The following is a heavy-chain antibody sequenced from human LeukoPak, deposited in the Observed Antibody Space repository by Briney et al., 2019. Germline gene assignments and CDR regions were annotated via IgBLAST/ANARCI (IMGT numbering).Heavy chain of an antibody. CDR3: ARVTAYDGSGYYKYYFDY. J-gene: IGHJ4*02. D-gene: IGHD3-22*01. CDR2: IYYSGST. Sequence: SETLSLTCTVSGGSISSSSYYWGWIRQPPGKGLEWIGSIYYSGSTYYNPSLKSRGTISVDTSKNQFSLKLSSVTAADTAVYYCARVTAYDGSGYYKYYFDYWGQGTLVTVSS. V-gene: IGHV4-39*01. CDR1: GGSISSSSYY.